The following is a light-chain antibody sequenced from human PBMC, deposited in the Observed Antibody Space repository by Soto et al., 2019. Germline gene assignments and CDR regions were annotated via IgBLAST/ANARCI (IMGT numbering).Light chain of an antibody. CDR3: QQYNNWPFS. V-gene: IGKV3-15*01. Sequence: EKVMPQYPATLSVNPGERATLSCMAGQGVTTNFAWYQQKSGQSPRLLIYDVSIRATGVPARFSATGSETDFTLTISGLQSEDSAVYFCQQYNNWPFSFGQGTRLEIK. J-gene: IGKJ5*01. CDR2: DVS. CDR1: QGVTTN.